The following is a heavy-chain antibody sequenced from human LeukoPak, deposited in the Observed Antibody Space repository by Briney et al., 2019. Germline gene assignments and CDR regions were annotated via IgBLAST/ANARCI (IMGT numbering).Heavy chain of an antibody. CDR2: IYYSGST. V-gene: IGHV4-59*08. J-gene: IGHJ4*02. Sequence: SETLSLTCTVSAVSISSYYWSWIRQPPGKGLEWIGYIYYSGSTNYNPSLKSRVTISVDTSKNQFSLKLSSVTAADTAVYYCARQDSSGSLTADWGQGTLVTVSS. CDR3: ARQDSSGSLTAD. CDR1: AVSISSYY. D-gene: IGHD6-19*01.